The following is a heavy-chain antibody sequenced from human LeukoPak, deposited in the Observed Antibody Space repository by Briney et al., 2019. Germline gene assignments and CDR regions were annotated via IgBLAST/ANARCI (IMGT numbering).Heavy chain of an antibody. CDR3: AKAPYYYDSSGSLAFDI. J-gene: IGHJ3*02. CDR1: GFSFSRYA. V-gene: IGHV3-23*01. CDR2: ICGSGGST. Sequence: GGSLRLSCAASGFSFSRYAMSWVRPAPGKGLGWVSAICGSGGSTYYADSVKGLFNISRDNSKNALYLQMNSLRAEDTAVYYCAKAPYYYDSSGSLAFDIWGQGKMVTVSS. D-gene: IGHD3-22*01.